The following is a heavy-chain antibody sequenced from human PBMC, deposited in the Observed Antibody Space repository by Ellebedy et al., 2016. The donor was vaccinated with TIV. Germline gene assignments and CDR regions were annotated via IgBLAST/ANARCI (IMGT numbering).Heavy chain of an antibody. CDR1: GGTFSSYA. Sequence: SVKVSXXASGGTFSSYAISWVRQAPGQGLEWMGGIIPIFGTANYAQKFQGRVTITADESTSTAYMELSSLRSEDTAVYYCARDRREYDYGGKTGLFDYWGQGTLVTVSS. D-gene: IGHD4-23*01. V-gene: IGHV1-69*13. CDR2: IIPIFGTA. CDR3: ARDRREYDYGGKTGLFDY. J-gene: IGHJ4*02.